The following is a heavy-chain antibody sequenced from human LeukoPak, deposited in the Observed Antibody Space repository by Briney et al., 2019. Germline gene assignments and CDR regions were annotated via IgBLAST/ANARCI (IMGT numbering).Heavy chain of an antibody. J-gene: IGHJ4*02. CDR1: GYTLTELS. V-gene: IGHV1-24*01. CDR2: FDPEDGET. CDR3: ATPWGGGGSCYYYY. D-gene: IGHD2-15*01. Sequence: ASVKVSCKVSGYTLTELSMHWVRQAPGKGLEWMGGFDPEDGETIYAQKFQGRVTMTEDTSTDTAYMELSSLRSEGTAVYYCATPWGGGGSCYYYYWGQGTLVTVSS.